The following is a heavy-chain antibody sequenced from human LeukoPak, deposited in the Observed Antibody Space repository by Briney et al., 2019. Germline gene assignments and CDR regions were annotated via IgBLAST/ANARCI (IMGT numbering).Heavy chain of an antibody. J-gene: IGHJ4*02. Sequence: PSQTLSLTCTVSGGSISSGSYYWSWIRQPAGKGLEWIGRIYTSGSTNYNPSLKSRVTISVDTSKNQFSLKLSSVTAADTAVYYCARKDYSNTFDYWGQGTLVTVSS. CDR1: GGSISSGSYY. CDR3: ARKDYSNTFDY. V-gene: IGHV4-61*02. CDR2: IYTSGST. D-gene: IGHD4-11*01.